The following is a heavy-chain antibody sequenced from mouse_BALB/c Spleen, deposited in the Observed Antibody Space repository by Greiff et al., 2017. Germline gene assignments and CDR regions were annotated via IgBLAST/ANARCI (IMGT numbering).Heavy chain of an antibody. D-gene: IGHD2-10*02. CDR1: GYTFTSYW. CDR2: INPSTGYT. Sequence: VKLQESGAELAKPGASVKMSCKASGYTFTSYWMHWVKQRPGQGLEWIGYINPSTGYTEYNQKFKDKATLTADKSSSTAYMQLSSLTSEDSAVYYCARREYAAMDYWGQGTSVTVSS. V-gene: IGHV1-7*01. CDR3: ARREYAAMDY. J-gene: IGHJ4*01.